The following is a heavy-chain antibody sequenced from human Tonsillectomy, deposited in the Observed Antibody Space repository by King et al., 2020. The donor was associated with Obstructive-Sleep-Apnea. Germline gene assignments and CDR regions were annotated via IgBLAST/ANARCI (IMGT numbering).Heavy chain of an antibody. V-gene: IGHV4-34*01. D-gene: IGHD3-10*01. Sequence: VQLQQWGAGLLKPSETLSLTCAVYGGSFSGYYWSWIRQPPGKGLEYIGEINHSGSTNYNPSLKSRVTISVDTSKTPFSLKLSSVTAADTAVYYCARLQLGSGRSWFDPWGQGALVTVSS. J-gene: IGHJ5*02. CDR1: GGSFSGYY. CDR3: ARLQLGSGRSWFDP. CDR2: INHSGST.